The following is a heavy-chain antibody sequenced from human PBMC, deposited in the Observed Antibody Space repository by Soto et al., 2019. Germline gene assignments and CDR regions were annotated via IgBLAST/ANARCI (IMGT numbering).Heavy chain of an antibody. CDR3: ARHRTTPPLYFDY. CDR1: GGSISSYY. V-gene: IGHV4-39*01. CDR2: VYYTGST. D-gene: IGHD1-1*01. J-gene: IGHJ4*02. Sequence: PSETLSLTCTVSGGSISSYYWGWLRQPPGKGLDWIASVYYTGSTYYNPSLKSRVTISVDMSKNHFSLELPSVTAADTAVYYCARHRTTPPLYFDYWGQGNLVT.